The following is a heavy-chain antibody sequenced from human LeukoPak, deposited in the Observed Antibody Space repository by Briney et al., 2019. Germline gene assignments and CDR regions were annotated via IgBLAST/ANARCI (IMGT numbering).Heavy chain of an antibody. J-gene: IGHJ3*02. Sequence: SETLSLTCAVSGGSISSGGYSWSWIRQPPGTGLEWIGYIYHSGSTYYNPSLKSRVTISVDRSKNQFSLKLSSVTAADTAVYYCARVVVTHDAFDIWGQGTMVTVSS. D-gene: IGHD3-22*01. V-gene: IGHV4-30-2*01. CDR3: ARVVVTHDAFDI. CDR1: GGSISSGGYS. CDR2: IYHSGST.